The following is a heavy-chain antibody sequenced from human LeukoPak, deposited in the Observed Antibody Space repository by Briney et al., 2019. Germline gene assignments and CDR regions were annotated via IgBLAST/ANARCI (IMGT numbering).Heavy chain of an antibody. CDR3: VREKLGYFDY. Sequence: GGSLRLSCAASGFTFSSYSMNWVRQAPGKGLEWVSSISSSSSYIYYADSVKGRFAISRDNAKNSLYLQMNSLRAEDTAVYYCVREKLGYFDYWGQGTLITVSS. CDR1: GFTFSSYS. CDR2: ISSSSSYI. V-gene: IGHV3-21*06. J-gene: IGHJ4*02. D-gene: IGHD3-10*01.